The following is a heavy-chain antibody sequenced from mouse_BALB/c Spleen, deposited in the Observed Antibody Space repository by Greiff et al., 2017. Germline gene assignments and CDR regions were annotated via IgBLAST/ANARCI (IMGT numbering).Heavy chain of an antibody. CDR3: ARYDGYAMDY. CDR2: ISSGSSTI. Sequence: EVKVVESGGGLVQPGGSRKLSCAASGFTFSSFGMHWVRQAPEKGLEWVAYISSGSSTIYYADTVKGRFTISRDNPKNTLFLQMTSLRSEDTAMYYCARYDGYAMDYWGQGTSVTVSS. J-gene: IGHJ4*01. CDR1: GFTFSSFG. V-gene: IGHV5-17*02. D-gene: IGHD2-3*01.